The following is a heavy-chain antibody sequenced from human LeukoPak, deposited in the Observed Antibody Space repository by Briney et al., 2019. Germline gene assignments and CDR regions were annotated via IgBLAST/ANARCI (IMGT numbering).Heavy chain of an antibody. V-gene: IGHV3-66*01. CDR1: GFTFSSNY. CDR3: ARGPRGYSYGSRFDY. J-gene: IGHJ4*02. Sequence: GGSLRLSCAASGFTFSSNYMSWVRQAPGKGLEWVSIIYSGGSTYYADSVKGRFTISRDNSKNTLYLQMNSLRAEDTAVYYCARGPRGYSYGSRFDYWGQGPLVIVSS. CDR2: IYSGGST. D-gene: IGHD5-18*01.